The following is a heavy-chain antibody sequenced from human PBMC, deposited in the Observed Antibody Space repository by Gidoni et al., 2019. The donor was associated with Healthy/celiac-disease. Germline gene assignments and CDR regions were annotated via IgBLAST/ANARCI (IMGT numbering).Heavy chain of an antibody. V-gene: IGHV3-21*01. CDR2: ISSSSSYI. CDR3: ARDTGSGSHYYYGMDV. Sequence: EVQLVESGGGLVKPGGSLRLSCAASGFTFSSYSMNWVRQAPGKGLEWVSSISSSSSYIYYADSVKGRFTISRDNAKNSLYLQMNSLRAEDTAVYYCARDTGSGSHYYYGMDVWGQGTTVTVSS. CDR1: GFTFSSYS. D-gene: IGHD3-10*01. J-gene: IGHJ6*02.